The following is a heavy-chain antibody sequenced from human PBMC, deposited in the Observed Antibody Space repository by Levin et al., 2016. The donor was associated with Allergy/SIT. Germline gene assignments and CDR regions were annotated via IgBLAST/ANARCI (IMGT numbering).Heavy chain of an antibody. V-gene: IGHV1-24*01. D-gene: IGHD1-14*01. Sequence: ASVKVSCKVSGYTLTELSMHWVRQAPGKGLEWMGGFDPEDGETIYAQKFQGRVTMTEDTSTDTAYMELSSLRSEDTAVYYCATGPRGGTATGYYYGMDVWGQGTTVTVSS. CDR3: ATGPRGGTATGYYYGMDV. J-gene: IGHJ6*02. CDR2: FDPEDGET. CDR1: GYTLTELS.